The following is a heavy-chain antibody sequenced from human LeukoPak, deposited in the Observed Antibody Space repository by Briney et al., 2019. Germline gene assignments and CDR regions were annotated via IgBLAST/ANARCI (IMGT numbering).Heavy chain of an antibody. J-gene: IGHJ4*02. V-gene: IGHV3-21*04. CDR1: GFTFSSYS. CDR2: ISSSSSYI. CDR3: TKLYGYSYGYIDY. Sequence: GGSLRLSCAAPGFTFSSYSMNWVRQAPGKGLEWVSSISSSSSYIYYADSVKGRFTISRDNAKNSLYLQMNSLRAEDTALYYCTKLYGYSYGYIDYWGQGTLVTVSS. D-gene: IGHD5-18*01.